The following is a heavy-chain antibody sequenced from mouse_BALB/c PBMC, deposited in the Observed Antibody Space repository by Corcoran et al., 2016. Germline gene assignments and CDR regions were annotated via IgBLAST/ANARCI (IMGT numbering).Heavy chain of an antibody. D-gene: IGHD2-4*01. CDR2: INTYTGEP. CDR3: ARGDYDVAY. Sequence: QIQLVQSGPELKKPGETVKISCKASGYTFTNYGMNWVKQAPGKGLKWMGWINTYTGEPTYADAFKGRFAFSLETSASTAYLQINNLKNEDTATYFCARGDYDVAYWGQGTLVTVSA. V-gene: IGHV9-3-1*01. CDR1: GYTFTNYG. J-gene: IGHJ3*01.